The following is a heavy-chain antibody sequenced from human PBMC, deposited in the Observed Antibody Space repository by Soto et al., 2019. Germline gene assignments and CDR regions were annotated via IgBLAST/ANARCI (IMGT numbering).Heavy chain of an antibody. D-gene: IGHD3-22*01. J-gene: IGHJ4*02. Sequence: SETLSLTCTVSGGSINSYYWSWIRQPPGKGLEWIGYIYYSGSTSYNPSLKSRVAISVDTSKNHFSLRLTSVTAADTAVYYCARESYYHTSGAFDYWGQGILVTVSS. V-gene: IGHV4-59*01. CDR3: ARESYYHTSGAFDY. CDR2: IYYSGST. CDR1: GGSINSYY.